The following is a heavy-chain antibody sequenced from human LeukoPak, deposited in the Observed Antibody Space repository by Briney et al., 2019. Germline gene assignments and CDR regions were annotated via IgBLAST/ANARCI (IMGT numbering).Heavy chain of an antibody. CDR2: IYDSGST. D-gene: IGHD5-18*01. V-gene: IGHV4-59*01. CDR1: GGSISSYY. J-gene: IGHJ6*03. CDR3: ARGVGLPHYMDV. Sequence: SEALSLTCTVSGGSISSYYWSWIRQPPGKGLEWIGYIYDSGSTNYNPSLKSRVTISVDTSKNQFSLKLSSVTAADTAVYYCARGVGLPHYMDVWGKGTTVTISS.